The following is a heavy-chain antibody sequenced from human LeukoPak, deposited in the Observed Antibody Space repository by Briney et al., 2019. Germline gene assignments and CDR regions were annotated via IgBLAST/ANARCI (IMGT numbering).Heavy chain of an antibody. D-gene: IGHD3-3*01. CDR3: AREALPRDDFWSGYVGVYYYYYGMDV. Sequence: ASVKVSCKASGYTFTSYYMHWVRQAPGQGLEWMGIINPSGGSTSYAQKFQGRVTMTRDTSTSTVYMELSSLRSEDTAVYYCAREALPRDDFWSGYVGVYYYYYGMDVWGQGTTVTVSS. CDR1: GYTFTSYY. V-gene: IGHV1-46*01. J-gene: IGHJ6*02. CDR2: INPSGGST.